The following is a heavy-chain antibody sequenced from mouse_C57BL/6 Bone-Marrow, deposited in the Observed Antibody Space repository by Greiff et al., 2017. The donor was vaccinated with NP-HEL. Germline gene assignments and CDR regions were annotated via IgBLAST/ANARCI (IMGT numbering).Heavy chain of an antibody. J-gene: IGHJ1*03. Sequence: QVQLQQPGAELVKPGASVKMSCKASGYTFTSYWITWVKQRPGQGLEWIGDIYPGSGSPNYNEKFKSKATLTVDTSSSTAYMQLSSLTSEDSAVYYCARSPHYYGSSYRLDWYFDVWGTGTTVTVAS. CDR2: IYPGSGSP. CDR1: GYTFTSYW. CDR3: ARSPHYYGSSYRLDWYFDV. V-gene: IGHV1-55*01. D-gene: IGHD1-1*01.